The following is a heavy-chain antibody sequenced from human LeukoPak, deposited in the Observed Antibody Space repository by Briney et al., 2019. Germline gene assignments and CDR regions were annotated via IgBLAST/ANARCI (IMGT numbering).Heavy chain of an antibody. D-gene: IGHD5-18*01. Sequence: GSLRLSCAASGFTFSNAWMSWVRQAPGKGLEWIGEINHSGSTNYNPSLKSRVTISVDTSKNQFSLKLSSVTAADTAVYYCARGWGIQLWFRVDPFDPWGQGTLVTVSS. V-gene: IGHV4-34*01. J-gene: IGHJ5*02. CDR1: GFTFSNAW. CDR2: INHSGST. CDR3: ARGWGIQLWFRVDPFDP.